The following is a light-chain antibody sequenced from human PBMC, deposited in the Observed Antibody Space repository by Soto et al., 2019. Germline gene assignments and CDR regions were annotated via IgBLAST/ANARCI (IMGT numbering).Light chain of an antibody. Sequence: EIVMTQSPSTLSVSPGERATLSCMASQSLRSGDLACYQQIPGQAPGLLIYGASSRATGIPDGFSGSGSGTDFNLTVSRLAPEDFAVYYCHQYGTSPRTFGQGTKVDIK. CDR2: GAS. CDR3: HQYGTSPRT. CDR1: QSLRSGD. J-gene: IGKJ1*01. V-gene: IGKV3-20*01.